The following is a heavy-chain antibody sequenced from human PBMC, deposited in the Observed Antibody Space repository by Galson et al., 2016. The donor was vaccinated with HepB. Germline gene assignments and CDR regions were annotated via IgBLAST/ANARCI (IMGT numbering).Heavy chain of an antibody. D-gene: IGHD5-18*01. V-gene: IGHV4-31*01. Sequence: TLSLTCTVSGASISSGGYYWDWIRQNPGKGLEWIGYIYYRGSTYHNPSLKSQVTISVDTSKNQFSLKVSSVTAADTAVYYCASTAGIQLTSFHYWGQGTLVTVSS. CDR1: GASISSGGYY. J-gene: IGHJ4*02. CDR2: IYYRGST. CDR3: ASTAGIQLTSFHY.